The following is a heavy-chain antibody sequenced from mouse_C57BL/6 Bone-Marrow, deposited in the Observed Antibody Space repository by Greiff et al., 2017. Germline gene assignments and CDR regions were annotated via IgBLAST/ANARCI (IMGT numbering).Heavy chain of an antibody. V-gene: IGHV1-63*01. CDR1: GYTFTHYW. D-gene: IGHD2-4*01. CDR2: IYPGGGYT. J-gene: IGHJ3*01. CDR3: ATYDYDGGAWFAY. Sequence: VQLQQSGAELVRPGTSVKMSCKASGYTFTHYWIGWAKQRPGHGLEWIGDIYPGGGYTNYNEKFKGKATLTADKSSSTAYMQFSSLTSEDSAIYYCATYDYDGGAWFAYWGQGTLVTVSA.